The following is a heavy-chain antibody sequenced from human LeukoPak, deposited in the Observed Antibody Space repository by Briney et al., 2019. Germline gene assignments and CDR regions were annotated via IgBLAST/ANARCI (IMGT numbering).Heavy chain of an antibody. D-gene: IGHD3-10*01. CDR2: INHSGST. V-gene: IGHV4-34*01. CDR3: VSNRGAGNYFDY. J-gene: IGHJ4*02. Sequence: KPSETLSLTCAVYGGSFSGYYWSWIRQPPGKGLEWIGEINHSGSTNYNPSLKSRVTISVDTTKNQFSLKLSSVTAADTAVYYCVSNRGAGNYFDYWGQGTLVTVSS. CDR1: GGSFSGYY.